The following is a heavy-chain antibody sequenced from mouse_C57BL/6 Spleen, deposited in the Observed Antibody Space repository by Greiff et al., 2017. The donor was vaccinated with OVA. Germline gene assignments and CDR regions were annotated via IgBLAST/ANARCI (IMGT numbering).Heavy chain of an antibody. CDR2: INPGSGGS. CDR3: ARGGDYYGFDY. Sequence: QVQLQQSGAELVRPGTSVKVSCKASGYAFPNYLIEWVKQRPGQGLEWIGVINPGSGGSNYNETFKGKATLTADKSSSTAYMQLSSLTSEDSAVYFCARGGDYYGFDYWGQGTTLTVSS. CDR1: GYAFPNYL. V-gene: IGHV1-54*01. D-gene: IGHD1-1*01. J-gene: IGHJ2*01.